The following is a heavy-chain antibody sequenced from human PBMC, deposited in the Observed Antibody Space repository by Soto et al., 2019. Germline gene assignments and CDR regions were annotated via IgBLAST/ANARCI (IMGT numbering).Heavy chain of an antibody. J-gene: IGHJ6*02. V-gene: IGHV4-34*01. Sequence: QVQLQQWGAGLLKPSETLSLTCAVYGGSFSGYYWSWIRQPPGKGLEWIGEINHSGSTNYNPSLKSRVTISVDTSKNQFSLKLSSVTAADTAVYYCARASGRGTYYYYGMDVWGQGTTVTVSS. CDR2: INHSGST. D-gene: IGHD3-16*01. CDR3: ARASGRGTYYYYGMDV. CDR1: GGSFSGYY.